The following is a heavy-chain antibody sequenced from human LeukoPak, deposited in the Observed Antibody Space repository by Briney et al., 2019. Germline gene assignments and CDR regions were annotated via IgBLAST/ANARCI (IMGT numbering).Heavy chain of an antibody. CDR2: IYYSGST. CDR3: ARDLGATTGGYFDY. CDR1: GGSVSSGSYY. D-gene: IGHD3-16*01. Sequence: SETLSLTCTVSGGSVSSGSYYWSWIRQPPGKGLEWIGYIYYSGSTNYNPSLKSRVTISVDTSKNQFSLKLNSVTAADTAVYYCARDLGATTGGYFDYWGQGTLSPSPQ. V-gene: IGHV4-61*01. J-gene: IGHJ4*02.